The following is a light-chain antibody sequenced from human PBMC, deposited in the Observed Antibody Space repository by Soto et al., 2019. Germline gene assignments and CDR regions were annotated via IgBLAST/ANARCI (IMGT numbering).Light chain of an antibody. V-gene: IGKV1-39*01. CDR2: SAS. Sequence: IQLTQSPSFLSASVVDTVTITCRASQALSNYLAWYQQKPGKAPDLLIYSASTLQSGVPSRFSGSGSETDFTLTISSLQPEDFATYYCQQSYSTPVTFGGGTKVDIK. J-gene: IGKJ4*01. CDR1: QALSNY. CDR3: QQSYSTPVT.